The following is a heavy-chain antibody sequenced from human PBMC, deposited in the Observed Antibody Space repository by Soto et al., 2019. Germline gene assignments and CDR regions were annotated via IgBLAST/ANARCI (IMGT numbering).Heavy chain of an antibody. CDR2: IHHSGST. D-gene: IGHD3-22*01. CDR3: ARDRYFYDSRGYYRTLDS. CDR1: GYSITSPHY. Sequence: LSLTCDVSGYSITSPHYWGWIRQPPGKGLEWIGIIHHSGSTYYNPSLKSRVTISIDTSRKQFSLKVTSVTAADTAVYYCARDRYFYDSRGYYRTLDSWGQGTLVTVSS. V-gene: IGHV4-38-2*02. J-gene: IGHJ5*01.